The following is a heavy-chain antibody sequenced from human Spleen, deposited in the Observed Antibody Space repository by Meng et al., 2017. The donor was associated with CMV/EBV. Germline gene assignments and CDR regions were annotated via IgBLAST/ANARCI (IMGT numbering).Heavy chain of an antibody. Sequence: NYAGSWVRQAPGQGLGWMGGIIPPFGTSNSAQKFQDRVKITTDESTKIVFMELSSLRFEDTAVYYCARVERYGSGSYYSRNPGSSWGQGTLVTVSS. D-gene: IGHD3-10*01. J-gene: IGHJ5*02. V-gene: IGHV1-69*05. CDR2: IIPPFGTS. CDR3: ARVERYGSGSYYSRNPGSS. CDR1: NYA.